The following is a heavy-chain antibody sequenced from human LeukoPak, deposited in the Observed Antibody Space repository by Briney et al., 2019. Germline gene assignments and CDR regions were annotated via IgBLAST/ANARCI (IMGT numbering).Heavy chain of an antibody. Sequence: GGSLRLSCAASGFTFRSYGMHWVRQAPGKGLEWVGRIKSKTDGGTTDYAAPVKGRFTISRDDSKNTLYLQMNSLKTEDTAVYYCTTESQVAGILSNDYWGQGTLVTVSS. CDR3: TTESQVAGILSNDY. CDR2: IKSKTDGGTT. J-gene: IGHJ4*02. V-gene: IGHV3-15*01. D-gene: IGHD6-19*01. CDR1: GFTFRSYG.